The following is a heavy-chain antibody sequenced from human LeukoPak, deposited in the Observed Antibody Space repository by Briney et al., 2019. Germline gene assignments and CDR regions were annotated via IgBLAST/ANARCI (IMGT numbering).Heavy chain of an antibody. D-gene: IGHD3-16*01. CDR2: IYYSGST. CDR1: GGSISSSSYY. Sequence: SETLSLTCTVSGGSISSSSYYWGWIRQPPGKGLEWIGGIYYSGSTYYNPSLKSRVTISVDTSKNQFSLKLSSVTAADTAVYYCARRWGVMDAFDIWGQGTMVTVSS. CDR3: ARRWGVMDAFDI. V-gene: IGHV4-39*01. J-gene: IGHJ3*02.